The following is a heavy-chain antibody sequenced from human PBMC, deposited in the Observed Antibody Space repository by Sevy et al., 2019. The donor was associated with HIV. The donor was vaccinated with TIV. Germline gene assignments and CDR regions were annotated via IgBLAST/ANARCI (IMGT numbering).Heavy chain of an antibody. CDR2: ISSSSSTI. CDR1: GFTFSSYS. J-gene: IGHJ3*02. D-gene: IGHD3-22*01. CDR3: ARGRSTMTYGDAFDI. Sequence: GGSLRLSCAASGFTFSSYSMNWVRQAPGKGLEWVSYISSSSSTIYYADSVKGRFTISRDNAKNSLYLQMNSLRDEDTAVYYCARGRSTMTYGDAFDIWGQGTMVTVSS. V-gene: IGHV3-48*02.